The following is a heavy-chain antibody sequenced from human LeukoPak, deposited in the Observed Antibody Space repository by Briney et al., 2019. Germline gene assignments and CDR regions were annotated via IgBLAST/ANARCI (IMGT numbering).Heavy chain of an antibody. D-gene: IGHD5-24*01. V-gene: IGHV1-69*04. CDR2: IIPILGIA. CDR3: ARDRRLQLPLFDY. CDR1: GGTFSSYA. J-gene: IGHJ4*02. Sequence: SVKVSCKASGGTFSSYAISWVRQAPGQGLEWMGRIIPILGIANYAQKFQGRVTITADKSTSTAYMELSSLRSEDTAVYYCARDRRLQLPLFDYWGQGTLVTVSS.